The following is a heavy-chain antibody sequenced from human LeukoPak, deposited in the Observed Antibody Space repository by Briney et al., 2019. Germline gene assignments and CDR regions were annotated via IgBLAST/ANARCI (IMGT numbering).Heavy chain of an antibody. CDR1: GFTFSSYA. D-gene: IGHD1-1*01. CDR3: AMNWNCDY. Sequence: PGGSLRLSCSASGFTFSSYAMLWVRQAPGKGLECVSAISSGGSTHYADSVKGRFTISRDDYENTLYLQMTSLGTEDTAVYYCAMNWNCDYWGQGTLVTVSS. CDR2: ISSGGST. J-gene: IGHJ4*02. V-gene: IGHV3-64D*09.